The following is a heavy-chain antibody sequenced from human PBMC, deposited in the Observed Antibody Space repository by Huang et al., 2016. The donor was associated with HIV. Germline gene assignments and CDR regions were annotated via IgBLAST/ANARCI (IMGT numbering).Heavy chain of an antibody. CDR1: DYTLTELS. CDR2: CDPEIGET. J-gene: IGHJ4*02. Sequence: QVQLVQSRAEVKKPGASVKVSCKVSDYTLTELSIHWVRQPPGKGLEWMGGCDPEIGETSYAQKFQGRFTMTEDTSTETAFMELSGLRPEDTAVYYCATGFDVFFDFWGQGTLVTVSS. D-gene: IGHD3-9*01. V-gene: IGHV1-24*01. CDR3: ATGFDVFFDF.